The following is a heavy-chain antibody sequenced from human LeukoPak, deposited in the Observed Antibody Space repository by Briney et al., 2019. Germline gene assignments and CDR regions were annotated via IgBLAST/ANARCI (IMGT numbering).Heavy chain of an antibody. D-gene: IGHD5-18*01. CDR3: ARRDTYFDY. CDR2: IYYSGST. Sequence: SETLSLTCTVSGGSISSSSYYWSWIRQPPGKGLEWIGYIYYSGSTNYNPSLKSRVTISVDTSKNQFSLKLSSVTAADTAVYYCARRDTYFDYWGQGTLVTVSS. J-gene: IGHJ4*02. V-gene: IGHV4-61*05. CDR1: GGSISSSSYY.